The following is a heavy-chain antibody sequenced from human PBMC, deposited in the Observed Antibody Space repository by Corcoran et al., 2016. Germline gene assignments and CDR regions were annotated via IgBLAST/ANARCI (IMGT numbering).Heavy chain of an antibody. CDR1: GCTFSSYG. J-gene: IGHJ4*01. V-gene: IGHV3-33*01. D-gene: IGHD2-15*01. CDR2: IWYDGSDK. CDR3: ASDRRAIVNPEAFVY. Sequence: QVQLVESGGGVVQTGRYLRLSCAASGCTFSSYGMHWVRQAPGKGLEWVALIWYDGSDKYYADSVKGRFTISRDNSKNTLYLQMNSLRAEDTAVYYCASDRRAIVNPEAFVYWGHGTLVTVSA.